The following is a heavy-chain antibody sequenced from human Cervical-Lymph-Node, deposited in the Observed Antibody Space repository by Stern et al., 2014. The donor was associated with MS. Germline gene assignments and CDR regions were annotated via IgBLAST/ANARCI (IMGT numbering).Heavy chain of an antibody. D-gene: IGHD5-12*01. Sequence: QVQLVQSGPGLVKPSETLSLTCTVSGGSIRNYYWSWIRQPPGKGLEWIGYIYYSGSTNSNPSLKSRVTMSVDPSKNLLSLKLTSVPAADTAVYYCATFFRSGSSYYFDYWGQGTLVTVAS. CDR2: IYYSGST. J-gene: IGHJ4*02. V-gene: IGHV4-59*08. CDR1: GGSIRNYY. CDR3: ATFFRSGSSYYFDY.